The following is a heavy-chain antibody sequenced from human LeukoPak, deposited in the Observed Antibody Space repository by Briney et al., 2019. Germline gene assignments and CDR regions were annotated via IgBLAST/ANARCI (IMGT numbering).Heavy chain of an antibody. D-gene: IGHD3-9*01. CDR1: GGSISSYY. CDR2: IYYSGST. CDR3: ARVTLTGYYAFDI. V-gene: IGHV4-59*01. Sequence: SETLSLTCTVSGGSISSYYWSWIRQPPGKGLEWIGYIYYSGSTNYNPSLKSRVTISVDTSKNQFSLKLSSVTAADTAVYYCARVTLTGYYAFDIWGQGTMVTVSS. J-gene: IGHJ3*02.